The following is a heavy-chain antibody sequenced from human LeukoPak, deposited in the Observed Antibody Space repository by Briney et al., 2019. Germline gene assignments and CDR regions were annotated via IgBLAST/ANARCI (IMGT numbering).Heavy chain of an antibody. Sequence: PSETLSLTCTVSGGSISSYYWSWLRQPAGKGLEWIGRIYTSGSTNYNPSIKSRVTMSVDTSKNQFSLKLSSVTAADTAVYYCASGDGNYAYFDYWGQGTLVTVSS. J-gene: IGHJ4*02. CDR3: ASGDGNYAYFDY. D-gene: IGHD4-17*01. CDR1: GGSISSYY. CDR2: IYTSGST. V-gene: IGHV4-4*07.